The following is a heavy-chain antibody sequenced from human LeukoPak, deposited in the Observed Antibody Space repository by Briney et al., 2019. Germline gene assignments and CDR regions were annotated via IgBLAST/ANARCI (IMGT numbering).Heavy chain of an antibody. V-gene: IGHV3-48*03. J-gene: IGHJ4*02. D-gene: IGHD3-22*01. CDR1: GYTFTSYY. CDR3: ARANYYDISGYDY. Sequence: SCKASGYTFTSYYIHWVRQAPGKGLEWVSYITGSGSTIYYADSVKGRFTISRDNAKNSLYLQMNSLRAEDTAVYYCARANYYDISGYDYWGQGTLVTVSS. CDR2: ITGSGSTI.